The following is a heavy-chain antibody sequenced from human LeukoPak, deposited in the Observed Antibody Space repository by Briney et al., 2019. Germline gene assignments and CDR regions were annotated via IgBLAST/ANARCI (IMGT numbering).Heavy chain of an antibody. CDR1: GGSISNYY. Sequence: PSETLSLTCTVSGGSISNYYWSWIRQPPGKALEWIGYIYYTGTTKYNPSLKSRATISLDTSKNRFSLKLTSVTAADTALFFCARGYDIDVWGQGTTVTVSS. J-gene: IGHJ6*02. CDR2: IYYTGTT. CDR3: ARGYDIDV. V-gene: IGHV4-59*01.